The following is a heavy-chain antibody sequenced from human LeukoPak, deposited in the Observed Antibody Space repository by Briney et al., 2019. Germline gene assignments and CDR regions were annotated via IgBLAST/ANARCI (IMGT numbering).Heavy chain of an antibody. D-gene: IGHD6-19*01. CDR3: AKDLTGGWSLDY. V-gene: IGHV3-30*02. CDR2: IWHDGSDK. J-gene: IGHJ4*02. CDR1: GFTFNSYG. Sequence: PGGSLRLSCAASGFTFNSYGMHWVRQAPGKGLEWVAFIWHDGSDKYYADSVKGRFTISRDNSENTLYLQMKSLRAEDTAVYYCAKDLTGGWSLDYWGQGTLVTVSS.